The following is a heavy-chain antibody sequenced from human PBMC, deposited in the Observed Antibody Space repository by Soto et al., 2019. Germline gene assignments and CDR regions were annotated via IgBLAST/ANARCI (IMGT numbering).Heavy chain of an antibody. J-gene: IGHJ3*02. CDR3: AVYYDILTGYRDAFDI. CDR2: IYYSGST. CDR1: GGSISSGGYY. Sequence: QVQLQESGPGLVKPSQTLSLTCTVSGGSISSGGYYWSWIRQHPGKGLEWIGYIYYSGSTYYNPSLKSRVTISVDTSKNQFSLKLSSVTAADTAVYYCAVYYDILTGYRDAFDIWGQGTMVTVSS. V-gene: IGHV4-31*03. D-gene: IGHD3-9*01.